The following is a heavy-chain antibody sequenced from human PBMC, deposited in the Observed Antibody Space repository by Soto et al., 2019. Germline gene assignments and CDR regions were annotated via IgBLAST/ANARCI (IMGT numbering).Heavy chain of an antibody. CDR1: GFLVNSAY. D-gene: IGHD5-18*01. CDR3: VRSGYSFAWGY. CDR2: INSDGST. V-gene: IGHV3-53*01. Sequence: EVQLVESGGGLIPPGGSLRLSCAASGFLVNSAYMTWVRQAPGKGLEWLSMINSDGSTLYAESVKARFTIARDNSKNRLDLQRNRLGAEDTAMYYWVRSGYSFAWGYWGQGTLFIFTS. J-gene: IGHJ4*02.